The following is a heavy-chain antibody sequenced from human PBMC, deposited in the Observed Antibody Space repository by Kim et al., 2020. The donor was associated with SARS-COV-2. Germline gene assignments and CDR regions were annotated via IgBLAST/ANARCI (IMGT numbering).Heavy chain of an antibody. CDR1: GGSFSGYY. CDR3: ARGLGDYYGSGSYYKNQYYFDY. J-gene: IGHJ4*02. Sequence: SETLSLTCAVYGGSFSGYYWSWIRQPPGKGLEWIGEINHSGSTNYNPSLKSRVTISVDTSKNQFSLKLSSVTAADTAVYYCARGLGDYYGSGSYYKNQYYFDYWGQGTLVTVSS. D-gene: IGHD3-10*01. CDR2: INHSGST. V-gene: IGHV4-34*01.